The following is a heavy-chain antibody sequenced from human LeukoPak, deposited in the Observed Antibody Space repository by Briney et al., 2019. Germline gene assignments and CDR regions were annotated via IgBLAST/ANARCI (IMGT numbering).Heavy chain of an antibody. CDR3: ARVWMSGDYPDY. D-gene: IGHD4-17*01. Sequence: GGSLRLSCAASGFTFSSYSMNWVRHAPGKGLEWVSSISSSSSYIYYADSVKGRFTISRDNTKNSLYLQMNSLRAEDTAVYYCARVWMSGDYPDYWGQGTLVTLSS. CDR1: GFTFSSYS. CDR2: ISSSSSYI. V-gene: IGHV3-21*01. J-gene: IGHJ4*02.